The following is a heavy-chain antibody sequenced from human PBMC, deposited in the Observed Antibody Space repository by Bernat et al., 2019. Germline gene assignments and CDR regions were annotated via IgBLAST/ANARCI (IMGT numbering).Heavy chain of an antibody. D-gene: IGHD6-13*01. Sequence: QVQLVESGGGLVKPGGSLRHSCAASGFTFSDYYMSWIRQAPGKGLEWVSYISSSGSTIYYADSVKGRFTISRDNAKNSLYLQMNSLRAEDTAVYYCAREETDSSSWSALFDYWGQGTLVTVSS. CDR3: AREETDSSSWSALFDY. CDR2: ISSSGSTI. J-gene: IGHJ4*02. V-gene: IGHV3-11*01. CDR1: GFTFSDYY.